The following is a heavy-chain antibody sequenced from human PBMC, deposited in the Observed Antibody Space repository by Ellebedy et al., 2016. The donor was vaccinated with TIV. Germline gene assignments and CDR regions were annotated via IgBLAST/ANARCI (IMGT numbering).Heavy chain of an antibody. CDR2: ISWNSGII. V-gene: IGHV3-9*01. CDR1: GFTFDDYA. CDR3: AKDSPFGGY. D-gene: IGHD4-23*01. J-gene: IGHJ4*02. Sequence: SLKISXAASGFTFDDYAMHWVRQAPGKGLEWVSGISWNSGIIAYADSVKGRFTISRDNAKNSLYLQMNSLRAEDTAVYYCAKDSPFGGYWGQGTLVTVSS.